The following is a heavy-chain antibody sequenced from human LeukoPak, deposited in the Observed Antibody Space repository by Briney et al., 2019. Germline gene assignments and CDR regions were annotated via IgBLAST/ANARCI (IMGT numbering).Heavy chain of an antibody. J-gene: IGHJ6*03. CDR3: AKLGGHPLHNYYVGV. Sequence: GWSLRLSCAASGFTFSSYAMSWVRQAPGKGLEWVSGILDSGYSTYYANSVKGRFTISRGNSNNTLYLQMNSLRAEDTAVYYCAKLGGHPLHNYYVGVWGKGTTVAVSS. CDR1: GFTFSSYA. V-gene: IGHV3-23*01. D-gene: IGHD3-16*01. CDR2: ILDSGYST.